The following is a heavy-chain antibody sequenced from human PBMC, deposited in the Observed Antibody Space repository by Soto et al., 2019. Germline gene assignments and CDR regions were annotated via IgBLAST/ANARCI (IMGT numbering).Heavy chain of an antibody. CDR1: GFTVSSNY. CDR2: IYSGGSA. D-gene: IGHD5-18*01. V-gene: IGHV3-66*04. CDR3: ARHGYSYGGGFFDY. Sequence: GGSLRLSCAASGFTVSSNYMSWVRQAPGKGLEWVPVIYSGGSAYYADSVKGRFTISRDNSKNTLYLQMNSLRAEDTAVYYCARHGYSYGGGFFDYWGQGTLVIVSS. J-gene: IGHJ4*02.